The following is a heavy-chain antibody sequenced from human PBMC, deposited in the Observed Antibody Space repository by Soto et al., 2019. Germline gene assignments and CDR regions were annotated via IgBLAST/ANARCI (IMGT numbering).Heavy chain of an antibody. CDR3: ARRYGSCFDY. CDR1: GGSISSYY. Sequence: QVQLQESGPGLVKPSETLSLTCTVSGGSISSYYWSWIRQPPGKGLEWIGYIYYSGSTNYNPSLXSXAXISXDTSKNQSSLKLSSVTAADTAVYYCARRYGSCFDYWGQGTLVTVSS. V-gene: IGHV4-59*08. D-gene: IGHD5-18*01. J-gene: IGHJ4*02. CDR2: IYYSGST.